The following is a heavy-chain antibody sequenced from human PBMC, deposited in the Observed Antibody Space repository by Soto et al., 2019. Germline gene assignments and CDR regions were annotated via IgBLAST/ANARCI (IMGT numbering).Heavy chain of an antibody. CDR1: GFTFSDYF. CDR3: AKNGDYSYYYAMDV. CDR2: ISSSSIST. J-gene: IGHJ6*02. Sequence: GGSLRLSCAASGFTFSDYFMSWIRQAPGKGPEWISHISSSSISTNYADSVKGRFTISRDNAKNSLYLEMTSLTAEDTAIYYCAKNGDYSYYYAMDVWGQGTTVTVSS. V-gene: IGHV3-11*06. D-gene: IGHD4-17*01.